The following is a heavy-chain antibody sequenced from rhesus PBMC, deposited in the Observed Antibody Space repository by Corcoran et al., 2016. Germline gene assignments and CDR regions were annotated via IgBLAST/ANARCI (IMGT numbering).Heavy chain of an antibody. CDR1: GASISSYW. CDR2: INGNSGST. V-gene: IGHV4-80*01. Sequence: QVQLQESGPGLVKSAETLSLTCAVSGASISSYWWTWIRQPPGKGLEGIGEINGNSGSTDYNPSLKSRVTISKDASKNQFSLKLNSVTAADTAVYYCASEFVYWGQGVLVTVSS. CDR3: ASEFVY. J-gene: IGHJ4*01.